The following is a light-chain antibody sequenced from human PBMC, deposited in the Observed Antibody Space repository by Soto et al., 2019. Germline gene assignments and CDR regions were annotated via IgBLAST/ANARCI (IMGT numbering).Light chain of an antibody. CDR2: AVS. CDR3: LQHKNYPYT. V-gene: IGKV1-17*03. J-gene: IGKJ2*01. Sequence: DIQMTQSPSAMSASVGDRVTITCRASQGISNYLAWFQQKPGKVPKRLIFAVSNLQPGVPSRFSGSGSETEFTLTISSLQTEDFATYFCLQHKNYPYTFGPGTKLEIK. CDR1: QGISNY.